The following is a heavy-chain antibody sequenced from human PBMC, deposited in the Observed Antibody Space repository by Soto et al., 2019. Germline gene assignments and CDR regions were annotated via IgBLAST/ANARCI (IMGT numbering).Heavy chain of an antibody. CDR3: AREGRYCSGGSCYPDI. J-gene: IGHJ3*02. Sequence: ASVKVSCKASGGTFSSYTISWVRQAPGQGLEWMGRIIPILGIANYAQKFQGRVTITADKSTSTAYMELSSLRSEDTAVHYCAREGRYCSGGSCYPDIWGQGTMVTVSS. V-gene: IGHV1-69*04. CDR2: IIPILGIA. CDR1: GGTFSSYT. D-gene: IGHD2-15*01.